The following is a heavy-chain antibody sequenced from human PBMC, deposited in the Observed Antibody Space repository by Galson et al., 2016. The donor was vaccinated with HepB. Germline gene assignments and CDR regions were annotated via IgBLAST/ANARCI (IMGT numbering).Heavy chain of an antibody. V-gene: IGHV3-64D*06. CDR3: VSLDDGTGTYHAGPFDY. J-gene: IGHJ4*02. D-gene: IGHD1-26*01. CDR2: INNNGGST. Sequence: SLRLSCAASGFTFRSHAMHWVRQAPGKGLEYISAINNNGGSTYYADSVKGRFTTSRDNSKNTLYLQVSSLRAEDTAVYYCVSLDDGTGTYHAGPFDYWGQGTLVTVSS. CDR1: GFTFRSHA.